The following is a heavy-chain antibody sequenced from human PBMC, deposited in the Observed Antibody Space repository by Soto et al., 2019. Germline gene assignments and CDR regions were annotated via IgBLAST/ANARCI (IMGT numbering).Heavy chain of an antibody. Sequence: GGSLRLSCAASGFTFSSYSMNWVRQAPGKGLEWVSYISRSSSTIYYADSVKGRFTISRDNAKNSLYLQMNSLRDEDTAVYYCARDSIAAAGPYYGMDVWGQGTTVTVSS. CDR1: GFTFSSYS. CDR2: ISRSSSTI. CDR3: ARDSIAAAGPYYGMDV. J-gene: IGHJ6*02. D-gene: IGHD6-13*01. V-gene: IGHV3-48*02.